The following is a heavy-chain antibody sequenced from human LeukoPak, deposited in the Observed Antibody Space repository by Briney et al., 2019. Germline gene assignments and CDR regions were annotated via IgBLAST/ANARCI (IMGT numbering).Heavy chain of an antibody. V-gene: IGHV4-38-2*02. CDR3: AREDRATVTTFYYYYYMDV. CDR1: GYSISSGYY. J-gene: IGHJ6*03. D-gene: IGHD4-17*01. Sequence: SETLSLTCAVSGYSISSGYYWGWIRQPPGKGLEWIGSIYYSGSTYYNPSLKSRVTISVDTSKNQFSLKLSSVTAADTAVYYCAREDRATVTTFYYYYYMDVWGKGTTVTVSS. CDR2: IYYSGST.